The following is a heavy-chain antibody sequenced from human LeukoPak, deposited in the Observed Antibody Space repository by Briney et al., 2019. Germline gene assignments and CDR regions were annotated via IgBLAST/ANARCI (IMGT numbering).Heavy chain of an antibody. CDR1: GFTVSSNY. V-gene: IGHV3-66*01. Sequence: PGGSLRLSCAASGFTVSSNYMSWVRQAPGKGLEWVSVIYSGGRTHYADSVKGRFTISRDNSKNTLYLQMNSLRAEDTAVYYCARDFQNGGAAGWYFDLWGRGTLVTVSS. D-gene: IGHD3-16*01. CDR3: ARDFQNGGAAGWYFDL. J-gene: IGHJ2*01. CDR2: IYSGGRT.